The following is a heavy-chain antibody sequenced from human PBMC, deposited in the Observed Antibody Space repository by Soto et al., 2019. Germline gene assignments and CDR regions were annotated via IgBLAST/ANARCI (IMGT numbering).Heavy chain of an antibody. D-gene: IGHD3-9*01. Sequence: QVQLVESGGGVVQPGRSLRLSCAASGFTFSSYGMHWVRQAPGKGLEWVAVIWYDGSNKYYADSVKGRFTISRDNSKNPLYLQMNSLRAEDTAVYYCARGETNYDILTGYLAPFDYWGQGTLVTVSS. V-gene: IGHV3-33*01. CDR1: GFTFSSYG. J-gene: IGHJ4*02. CDR2: IWYDGSNK. CDR3: ARGETNYDILTGYLAPFDY.